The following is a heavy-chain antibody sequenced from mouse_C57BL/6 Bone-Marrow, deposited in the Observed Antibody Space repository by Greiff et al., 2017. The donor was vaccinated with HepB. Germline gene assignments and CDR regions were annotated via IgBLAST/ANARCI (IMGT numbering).Heavy chain of an antibody. CDR1: GFSFNTYA. CDR2: IRSKSNNYAT. CDR3: VRHRLGHFDY. Sequence: EVKLVESGGGLVQPKGSLKLSCAASGFSFNTYAMNWVRQAPGKGLEWVARIRSKSNNYATYYADSVKDRFTISRDDSESMLYLQMNNLKTEDTAMYYCVRHRLGHFDYWGQGTTLTVSS. J-gene: IGHJ2*01. V-gene: IGHV10-1*01. D-gene: IGHD3-2*02.